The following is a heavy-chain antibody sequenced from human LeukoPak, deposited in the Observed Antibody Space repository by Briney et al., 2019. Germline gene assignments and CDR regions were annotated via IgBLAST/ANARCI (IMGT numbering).Heavy chain of an antibody. CDR3: ARSNQADDY. Sequence: LPGRSLRLSCAASGFTFSSYWMHWVRQVPGKGLVWVARINPGGSSITYADSVKGRFTISRDNAKNTLYLQMDSLRAEDTGVYYRARSNQADDYWGQGTLVTVSS. CDR1: GFTFSSYW. V-gene: IGHV3-74*01. CDR2: INPGGSSI. D-gene: IGHD1-14*01. J-gene: IGHJ4*02.